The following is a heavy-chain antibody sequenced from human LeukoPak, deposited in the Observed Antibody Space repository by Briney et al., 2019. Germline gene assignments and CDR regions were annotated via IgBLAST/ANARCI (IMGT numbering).Heavy chain of an antibody. J-gene: IGHJ6*02. CDR2: INAGNGNT. CDR1: GYTFTSYA. CDR3: ARDGPYYYDSSGYYEYYYYGMDV. V-gene: IGHV1-3*01. Sequence: ASVNVSCKASGYTFTSYAMHWVRQAPGQRLEWMGWINAGNGNTKYSQKFQGRVTITRDTSASTAYMELSSLRSEDTAVYYCARDGPYYYDSSGYYEYYYYGMDVWGQGTTVTVSS. D-gene: IGHD3-22*01.